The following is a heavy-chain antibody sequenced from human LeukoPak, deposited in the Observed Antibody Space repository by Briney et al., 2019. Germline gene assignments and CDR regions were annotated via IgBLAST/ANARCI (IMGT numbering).Heavy chain of an antibody. CDR3: ARPYYYDSSGYYLDY. CDR2: ISSSASTR. Sequence: GGSLRLSCAASGFTFSDYYMSWIRQAPGKGLEWISYISSSASTRNYADSVKGRFTISRDNSKNTLYLQMNSLRAEDTAVYYCARPYYYDSSGYYLDYWGQGTLVTVSS. CDR1: GFTFSDYY. D-gene: IGHD3-22*01. V-gene: IGHV3-11*04. J-gene: IGHJ4*02.